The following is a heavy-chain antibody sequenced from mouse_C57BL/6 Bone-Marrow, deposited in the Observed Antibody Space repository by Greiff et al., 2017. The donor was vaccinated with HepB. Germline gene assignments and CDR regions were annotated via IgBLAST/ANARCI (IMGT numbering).Heavy chain of an antibody. Sequence: EVKLVESGGDLVKPGGSLKLSCAASGFTFSSYGMSWVRQTPDKRLEWVATISSGGSYTYYPDSVKGRFTISRDNAKNTLYLPMSSLKSEDTAMYYCARPYGSSHYFDYWGQGTTLTVSS. CDR3: ARPYGSSHYFDY. CDR2: ISSGGSYT. V-gene: IGHV5-6*02. J-gene: IGHJ2*01. D-gene: IGHD1-1*01. CDR1: GFTFSSYG.